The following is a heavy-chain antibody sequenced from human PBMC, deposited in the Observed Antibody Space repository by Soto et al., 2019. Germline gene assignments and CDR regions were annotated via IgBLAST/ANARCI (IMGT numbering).Heavy chain of an antibody. V-gene: IGHV1-2*02. CDR3: ARASVMVRGNFDY. CDR2: INPNSGGT. CDR1: GYTFTGYY. Sequence: GASVKVSCKASGYTFTGYYMHWVRQAPGQGLEWMGWINPNSGGTNYAQKFQGRVTITRDTSASTAYMELSSLRSEDTAVYYCARASVMVRGNFDYWGQGTLVTVSS. J-gene: IGHJ4*02. D-gene: IGHD3-10*01.